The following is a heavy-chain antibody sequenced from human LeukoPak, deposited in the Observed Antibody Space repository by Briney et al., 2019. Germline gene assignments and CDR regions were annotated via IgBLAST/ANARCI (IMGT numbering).Heavy chain of an antibody. CDR1: RFIFSSYA. D-gene: IGHD3-22*01. V-gene: IGHV3-23*01. CDR3: ARDGYDSSGYFSY. Sequence: PGGSLRLSCAASRFIFSSYAMGWVRQAPGKGLEWVSSISGSGAITYYADSVKGRFTISRDNSKNTLYLQMNSLRAEDTAVYYCARDGYDSSGYFSYWGQGTLVTVSS. J-gene: IGHJ4*02. CDR2: ISGSGAIT.